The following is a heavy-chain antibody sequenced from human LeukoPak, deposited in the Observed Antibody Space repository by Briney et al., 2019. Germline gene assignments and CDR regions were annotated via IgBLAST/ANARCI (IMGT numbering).Heavy chain of an antibody. D-gene: IGHD3-22*01. J-gene: IGHJ4*02. CDR3: ASLMGDSRGGDY. CDR1: GDSIRSYY. Sequence: PSETLSLTCTVSGDSIRSYYWNWVRQPPGKSLEWIGFTHYSGSTFYNPSLKSRVSTSVDTSKNQFSLKLSSVTAADTAVYYCASLMGDSRGGDYWGQGTLVTVSS. V-gene: IGHV4-59*08. CDR2: THYSGST.